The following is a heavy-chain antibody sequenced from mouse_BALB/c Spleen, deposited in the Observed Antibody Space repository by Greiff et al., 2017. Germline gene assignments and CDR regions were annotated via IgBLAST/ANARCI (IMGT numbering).Heavy chain of an antibody. CDR3: AREGKRSFDY. CDR1: GYTFTDYA. V-gene: IGHV1S137*01. J-gene: IGHJ2*01. D-gene: IGHD1-1*01. CDR2: ISTYYGDA. Sequence: VQLQQSGAELVRPGVSVKISCKGSGYTFTDYAMHWVKQSHAKSLEWIGVISTYYGDASYNQKFKGKATMTVDKSSSTAYMELARLTSEDSAIYYCAREGKRSFDYWGQGTTLTVSS.